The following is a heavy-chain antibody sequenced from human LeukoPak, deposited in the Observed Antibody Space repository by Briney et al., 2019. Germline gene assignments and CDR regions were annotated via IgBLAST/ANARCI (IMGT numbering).Heavy chain of an antibody. V-gene: IGHV3-48*01. CDR2: ISSSSSTI. CDR3: ASLSVYDAFDI. D-gene: IGHD2-8*01. J-gene: IGHJ3*02. Sequence: GGSLRLSCAASGFTFSSYSMNWVRQAPGKGLEWVSYISSSSSTIYYADSVKGRFTISRDNAKNPLYLQMNSLRAEDTAVYYCASLSVYDAFDIWGQGTMVTVSS. CDR1: GFTFSSYS.